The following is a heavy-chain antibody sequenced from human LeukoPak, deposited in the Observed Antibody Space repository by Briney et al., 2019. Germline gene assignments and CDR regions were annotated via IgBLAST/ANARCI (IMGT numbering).Heavy chain of an antibody. CDR3: AFPAHHWLVRGAFDI. CDR1: GFAFSSYG. J-gene: IGHJ3*02. D-gene: IGHD6-19*01. Sequence: GGSLRLSCAASGFAFSSYGMSWVRQAPGKGLEWVSDISGTGGNTYYAESVKGRFTFSRDNSKNTLYLQMNSLRAEDTAIYYCAFPAHHWLVRGAFDIWGQGTMVTVSS. V-gene: IGHV3-23*01. CDR2: ISGTGGNT.